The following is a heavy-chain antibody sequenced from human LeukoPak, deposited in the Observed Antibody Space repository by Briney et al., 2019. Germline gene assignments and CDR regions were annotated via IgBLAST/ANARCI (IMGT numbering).Heavy chain of an antibody. J-gene: IGHJ6*04. CDR2: INAGNGNT. CDR3: ARCMGYSGYDYHYYYGMDV. V-gene: IGHV1-3*01. Sequence: ASVKVSCKASGYTFTSYAMHWVRQAPGQRLEWMGWINAGNGNTKYSQKFQGRVTITRDTSASTAYMELSSLRSEDTAVYYCARCMGYSGYDYHYYYGMDVWGKGTTVTVSS. D-gene: IGHD5-12*01. CDR1: GYTFTSYA.